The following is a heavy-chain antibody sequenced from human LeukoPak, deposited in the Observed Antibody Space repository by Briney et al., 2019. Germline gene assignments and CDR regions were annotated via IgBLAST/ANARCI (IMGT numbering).Heavy chain of an antibody. CDR3: AKNRDRGVPTYYYDSSGSSHFDL. D-gene: IGHD3-22*01. Sequence: PGGSLRLSCAASGFTFSSHVMHWVRQAPGKGLEWVAFISYDGSNKYCADSVKGRFTISRDNSKNTLYLQMNSLRAEDTAVYYCAKNRDRGVPTYYYDSSGSSHFDLWGRGTLVTVSS. J-gene: IGHJ2*01. V-gene: IGHV3-30*02. CDR2: ISYDGSNK. CDR1: GFTFSSHV.